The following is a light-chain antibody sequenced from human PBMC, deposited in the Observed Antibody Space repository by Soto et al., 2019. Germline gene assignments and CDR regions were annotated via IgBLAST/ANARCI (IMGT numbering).Light chain of an antibody. V-gene: IGLV2-14*01. CDR1: SSDIGVYDY. J-gene: IGLJ1*01. CDR2: EVT. CDR3: VSHISVAYRSIYV. Sequence: QSALTQPASVSGSPGQSITISCTGTSSDIGVYDYVSWYQQHPGKAPKLIIYEVTNRPSGLSNRFSGSKSDNTASLTISGLQAEDEADYYRVSHISVAYRSIYVFGTGTKVTVL.